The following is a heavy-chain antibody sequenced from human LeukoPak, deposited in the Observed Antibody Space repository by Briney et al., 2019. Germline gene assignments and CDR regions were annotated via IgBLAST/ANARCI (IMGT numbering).Heavy chain of an antibody. Sequence: PGGSLRLSCAASGFTFSSYWMSWVRQAPGKGLGWVANIKQDGSEKYYVDSVKGRFTISRDNAKNSLYLQMNSLRAEDTAVYYCARLGGYGSYYFDYWGQGTLVTVSS. CDR2: IKQDGSEK. V-gene: IGHV3-7*01. CDR3: ARLGGYGSYYFDY. J-gene: IGHJ4*02. D-gene: IGHD5-12*01. CDR1: GFTFSSYW.